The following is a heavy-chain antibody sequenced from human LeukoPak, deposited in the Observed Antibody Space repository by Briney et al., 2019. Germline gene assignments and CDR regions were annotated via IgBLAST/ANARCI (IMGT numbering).Heavy chain of an antibody. J-gene: IGHJ4*02. CDR2: ISRGGDTI. CDR3: AGYDSSGYYKLDS. Sequence: PGGSLRLSCAASGLTFSTSAMNWVRQAPGRGLEWVSYISRGGDTIYYADSVKGRFTISRDNAKNTLYLQLNSLRAEDTAVYYCAGYDSSGYYKLDSWGQGTLVTVSS. V-gene: IGHV3-48*03. CDR1: GLTFSTSA. D-gene: IGHD3-22*01.